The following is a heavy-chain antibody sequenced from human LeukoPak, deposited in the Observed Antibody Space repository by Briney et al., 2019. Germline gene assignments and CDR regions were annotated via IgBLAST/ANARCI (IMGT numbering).Heavy chain of an antibody. CDR3: ARKRYSSSLYGMDV. CDR1: GGTFSSYA. Sequence: GASVKVSCKASGGTFSSYAISWVRQAPGQGLEWMGGIIPIFGTANYAQKFQGRVTITADESTSTAYMELNSLRSEDTAVYYCARKRYSSSLYGMDVWGQGTTVTVSS. V-gene: IGHV1-69*13. J-gene: IGHJ6*02. CDR2: IIPIFGTA. D-gene: IGHD6-6*01.